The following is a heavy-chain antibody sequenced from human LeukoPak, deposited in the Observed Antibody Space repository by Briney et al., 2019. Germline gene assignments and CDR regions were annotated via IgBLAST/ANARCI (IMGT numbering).Heavy chain of an antibody. CDR1: GFTFSSYA. CDR2: ISGSGGSA. Sequence: GGSLRLSCAASGFTFSSYAMSWVRQAPGKGLEWVSAISGSGGSAYYADSVKGRFTISRDNSKNTLYLQMNSLRADDTAVYYCAKALYYDILTGYYLFDYWGQGTLVTVSS. CDR3: AKALYYDILTGYYLFDY. D-gene: IGHD3-9*01. J-gene: IGHJ4*02. V-gene: IGHV3-23*01.